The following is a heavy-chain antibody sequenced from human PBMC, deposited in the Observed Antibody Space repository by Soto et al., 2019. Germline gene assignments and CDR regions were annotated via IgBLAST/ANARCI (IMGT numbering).Heavy chain of an antibody. Sequence: PGGSLRLSCAASGFTFSSYAMTWVRQAPGKGLEWVSGISGGGGVSTYYADSVKGRFTISRDNSMNTLYLQMNRMRAEDTAVYYCAKDAISMLRGVNNWFDTWGQGTLVTVSS. CDR2: ISGGGGVST. D-gene: IGHD3-10*01. J-gene: IGHJ5*02. CDR1: GFTFSSYA. CDR3: AKDAISMLRGVNNWFDT. V-gene: IGHV3-23*01.